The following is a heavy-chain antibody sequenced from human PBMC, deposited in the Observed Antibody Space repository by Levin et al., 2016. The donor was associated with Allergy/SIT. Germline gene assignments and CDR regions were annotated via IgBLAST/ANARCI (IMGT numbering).Heavy chain of an antibody. D-gene: IGHD6-19*01. J-gene: IGHJ5*02. CDR3: ARPGIAVADKRGGEWFDP. V-gene: IGHV3-11*01. Sequence: GESLKISCAASGFIFSDYYMSWIRQAPGKGLEWVSYISSSGSTIYYADSVKGRFTISRDNAKNSLYLQMNSLRAEDTAVYYCARPGIAVADKRGGEWFDPWGQGTLVTVSS. CDR2: ISSSGSTI. CDR1: GFIFSDYY.